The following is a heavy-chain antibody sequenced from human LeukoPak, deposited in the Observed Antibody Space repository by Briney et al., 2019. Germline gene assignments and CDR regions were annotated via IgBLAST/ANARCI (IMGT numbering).Heavy chain of an antibody. CDR1: GGSFSGYY. CDR3: ASGGGQQLVLGNWFDP. CDR2: INHSGST. D-gene: IGHD6-13*01. V-gene: IGHV4-34*01. Sequence: PSETLSLTCAVYGGSFSGYYWSWIRQPPGKGLEWIGEINHSGSTNYNPSLKSRVTISVDTPKNQFSLKLSSVTAADTAVYYCASGGGQQLVLGNWFDPWGQGTLVTVSS. J-gene: IGHJ5*02.